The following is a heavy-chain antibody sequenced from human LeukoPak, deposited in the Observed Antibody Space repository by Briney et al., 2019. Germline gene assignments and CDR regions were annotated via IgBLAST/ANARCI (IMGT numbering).Heavy chain of an antibody. J-gene: IGHJ6*02. D-gene: IGHD5-12*01. V-gene: IGHV3-23*01. CDR2: ISGSGGST. CDR3: ARDLYVDMVAPSGMDV. Sequence: GGSLRLSCAASGFTFNSYAMSWVRQAPEKGLEWVSAISGSGGSTYYADSVKGRFTISRDNSKNTLYLQMNSLRAEDTAVYYCARDLYVDMVAPSGMDVWGQGTTVTVSS. CDR1: GFTFNSYA.